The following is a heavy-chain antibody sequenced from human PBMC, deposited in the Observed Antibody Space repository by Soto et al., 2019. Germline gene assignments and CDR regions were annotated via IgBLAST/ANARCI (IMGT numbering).Heavy chain of an antibody. D-gene: IGHD1-1*01. CDR2: INPDGRTI. CDR3: ATAGNCRFDN. J-gene: IGHJ4*02. V-gene: IGHV3-74*01. Sequence: GGSLRLSCAASAFSFSTSWMHWVRQAPGEGLVWVSRINPDGRTINYADSVKGRFTISRDNAKNTLYLQMNILRVEDTAVYFCATAGNCRFDNWGLGTLVTVSS. CDR1: AFSFSTSW.